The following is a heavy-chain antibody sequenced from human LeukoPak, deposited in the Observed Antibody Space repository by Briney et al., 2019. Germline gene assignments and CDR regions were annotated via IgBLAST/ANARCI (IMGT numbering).Heavy chain of an antibody. Sequence: PSETLSLTCTVSGGSISSYYWSWLRQPPGKGLEWLGYIYYSGSTNYNPSLKSRVTISVDTSKNQFSLKLSSVTAADTAVYYCARVSYDYVWGSYLPFDYWGQGTLVTVSS. CDR3: ARVSYDYVWGSYLPFDY. CDR2: IYYSGST. J-gene: IGHJ4*02. CDR1: GGSISSYY. V-gene: IGHV4-59*08. D-gene: IGHD3-16*02.